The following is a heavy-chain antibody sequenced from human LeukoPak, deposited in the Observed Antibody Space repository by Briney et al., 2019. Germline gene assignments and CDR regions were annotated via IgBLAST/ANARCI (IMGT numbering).Heavy chain of an antibody. Sequence: GGSLRLSCEASGFTFSSHGMYWVRRAPGKGLVWVALIWYDGSNKYYADSVKGRFTISRDNPNNTPYLQMNSLRAEDTAVYYCARSGRGYYDSLDHWGQGDLVTVSS. CDR3: ARSGRGYYDSLDH. V-gene: IGHV3-33*07. J-gene: IGHJ4*02. D-gene: IGHD3-22*01. CDR1: GFTFSSHG. CDR2: IWYDGSNK.